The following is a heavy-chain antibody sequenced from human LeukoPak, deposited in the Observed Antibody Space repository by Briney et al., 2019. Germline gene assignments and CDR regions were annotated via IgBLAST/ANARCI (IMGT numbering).Heavy chain of an antibody. Sequence: GGSLRLSCAASRFTFSSYSMNWVRQAPGKGLEWVSSISSSSSYIYYADSVKGRFTISRDNAKNSLYLQMNSLRAEDTAVYYCARSFDSSSWYFIATNFDYWGQGTLVTVSS. CDR3: ARSFDSSSWYFIATNFDY. J-gene: IGHJ4*02. D-gene: IGHD6-13*01. CDR2: ISSSSSYI. CDR1: RFTFSSYS. V-gene: IGHV3-21*01.